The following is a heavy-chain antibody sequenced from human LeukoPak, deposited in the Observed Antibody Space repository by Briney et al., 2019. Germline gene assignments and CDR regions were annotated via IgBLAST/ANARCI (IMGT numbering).Heavy chain of an antibody. V-gene: IGHV4-39*01. CDR2: IYYSGST. CDR3: ASWDLGESSFYFDY. J-gene: IGHJ4*02. D-gene: IGHD3-16*02. CDR1: GGSISSSSYY. Sequence: PSETLSLTCTVSGGSISSSSYYWCWLRQHPGKGLEWIGSIYYSGSTYYNPSLKSRVTISVDTSKNQFSLKLSSVTAADTAVYYCASWDLGESSFYFDYWGQGTLVTVSS.